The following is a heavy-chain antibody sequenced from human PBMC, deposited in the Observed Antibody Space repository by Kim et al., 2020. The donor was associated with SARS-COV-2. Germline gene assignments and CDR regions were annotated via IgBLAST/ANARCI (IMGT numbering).Heavy chain of an antibody. D-gene: IGHD3-9*01. V-gene: IGHV3-64D*09. CDR3: VKGTDLRYFDYYHYYGMDV. Sequence: GGSLRLSCSASGFTFSSYAMHWVRQAPGKGLEYVSAISSNGGSTYYADSVKGRFTISRDNSKNTLYLQMSSLRAEDTAVYYCVKGTDLRYFDYYHYYGMDVWGQGTTVTVSS. CDR1: GFTFSSYA. CDR2: ISSNGGST. J-gene: IGHJ6*02.